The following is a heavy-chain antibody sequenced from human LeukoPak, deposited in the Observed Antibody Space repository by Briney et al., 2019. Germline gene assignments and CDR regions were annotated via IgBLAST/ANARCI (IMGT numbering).Heavy chain of an antibody. CDR1: GFTFSDYY. J-gene: IGHJ4*02. Sequence: GGSLRLSCAASGFTFSDYYMSWIRQAPGKGLEWVSYISNSGSSIYYADSVKGRFTISRDNSKNTLYLQMNSLRAEDTAVYYCAREGVEMAFDYWGQGTLVTVSS. V-gene: IGHV3-11*04. D-gene: IGHD5-24*01. CDR3: AREGVEMAFDY. CDR2: ISNSGSSI.